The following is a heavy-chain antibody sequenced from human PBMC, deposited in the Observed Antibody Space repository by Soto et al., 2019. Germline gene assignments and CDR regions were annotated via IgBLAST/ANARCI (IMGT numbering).Heavy chain of an antibody. Sequence: SETLSLTCAVYGGSFSGYYWSWIRQPPGKGLEWIGEINHSGSTNYNPSLKSRVTISVDTSKNQFSLKLSSVTAADTAVYYCAREGIDYGDSTLDYWGQGTLVTVS. CDR2: INHSGST. CDR1: GGSFSGYY. D-gene: IGHD4-17*01. V-gene: IGHV4-34*01. J-gene: IGHJ4*02. CDR3: AREGIDYGDSTLDY.